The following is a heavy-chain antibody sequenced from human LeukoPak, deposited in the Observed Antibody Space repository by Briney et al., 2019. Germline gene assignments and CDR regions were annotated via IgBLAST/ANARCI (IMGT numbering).Heavy chain of an antibody. CDR1: GGSISSYY. D-gene: IGHD6-13*01. Sequence: SETLSLTCTVSGGSISSYYWSWIRQPPGKGLEWIGYIYYSGSTNYSPSLKSRVTISVDTSKNQFSLKLSSVTAADTAVYYCARHGSSWYEKDYFDYWGQGTLVTVSS. V-gene: IGHV4-59*08. CDR2: IYYSGST. J-gene: IGHJ4*02. CDR3: ARHGSSWYEKDYFDY.